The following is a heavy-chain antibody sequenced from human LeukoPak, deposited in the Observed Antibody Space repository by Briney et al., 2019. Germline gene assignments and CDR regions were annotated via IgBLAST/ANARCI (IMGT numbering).Heavy chain of an antibody. D-gene: IGHD3-16*02. CDR2: IIPIFGTA. CDR3: ARAPEFSGQGHYYYMDV. J-gene: IGHJ6*03. V-gene: IGHV1-69*06. CDR1: GGTLSIFP. Sequence: SVKVSCKASGGTLSIFPITWVRQAPGQGLEWMGQIIPIFGTANYAQKFQGRVTITADKSTSTAYMELSSLRSEDTAAYYCARAPEFSGQGHYYYMDVWGKGTTVTVSS.